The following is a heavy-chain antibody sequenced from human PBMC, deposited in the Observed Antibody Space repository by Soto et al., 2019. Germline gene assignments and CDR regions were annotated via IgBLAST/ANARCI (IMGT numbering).Heavy chain of an antibody. Sequence: GGSLRLSCAASGFTFSSYAMSWVRQAPGKGLEWVSAISGSGGSTYYADSVKGRFTISRDNSKNTLYLQMNSLRAEDTAVYYCARDTGNCSGGSCYPRYFDYWGQGTLVTVSS. CDR3: ARDTGNCSGGSCYPRYFDY. J-gene: IGHJ4*02. CDR2: ISGSGGST. D-gene: IGHD2-15*01. V-gene: IGHV3-23*01. CDR1: GFTFSSYA.